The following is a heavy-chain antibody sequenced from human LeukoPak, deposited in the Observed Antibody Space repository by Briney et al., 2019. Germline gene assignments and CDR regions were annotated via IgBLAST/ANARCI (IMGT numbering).Heavy chain of an antibody. J-gene: IGHJ4*02. CDR2: ISSSSSYI. V-gene: IGHV3-21*01. CDR3: ARDRDCSSTSCPIDY. D-gene: IGHD2-2*01. CDR1: GFTFSSYS. Sequence: PGGSLRLSCAASGFTFSSYSMNWVRQAPGKGLEWVSSISSSSSYIYYADSVKDRFTISRDNAKNSLYLQMNSLRAEDTAVYYCARDRDCSSTSCPIDYWGQGTLVTVSS.